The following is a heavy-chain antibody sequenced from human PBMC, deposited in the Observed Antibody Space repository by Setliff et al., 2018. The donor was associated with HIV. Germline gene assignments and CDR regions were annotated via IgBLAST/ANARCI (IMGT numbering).Heavy chain of an antibody. Sequence: GESLKISCKGSGYIFTSSWIGWVRQMPGKGLEWRGIIYPGDSDARYSPSFQGQVTISADKSISTAYLQWSSLKASDTAMYYCARAGSGSYYNVPHYWGQGTLVTVSS. V-gene: IGHV5-51*01. D-gene: IGHD3-10*01. CDR2: IYPGDSDA. J-gene: IGHJ4*02. CDR1: GYIFTSSW. CDR3: ARAGSGSYYNVPHY.